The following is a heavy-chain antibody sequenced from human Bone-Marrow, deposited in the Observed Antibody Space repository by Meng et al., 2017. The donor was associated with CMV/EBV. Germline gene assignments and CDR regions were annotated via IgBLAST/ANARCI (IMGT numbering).Heavy chain of an antibody. J-gene: IGHJ4*02. D-gene: IGHD2-2*01. CDR2: ISGSGGST. CDR1: GFTFSSYA. Sequence: GGSLRLSCAASGFTFSSYAMSWVRQAPGKGLEWVSAISGSGGSTYYADSVKGRFTISRDNSKNTLYLQMNSLRAEDTAVYYCAKVGAPSGCSSNSCSYGELVPDYWGQGTLVTVSS. CDR3: AKVGAPSGCSSNSCSYGELVPDY. V-gene: IGHV3-23*01.